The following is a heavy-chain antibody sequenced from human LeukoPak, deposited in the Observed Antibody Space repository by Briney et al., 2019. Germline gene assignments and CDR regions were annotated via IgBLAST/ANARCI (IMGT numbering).Heavy chain of an antibody. CDR3: AKDSGSHLIFVFDY. D-gene: IGHD3-22*01. V-gene: IGHV3-30*18. Sequence: PGGSLRLSCAASGFTFSSYGMHWVRQAPGKGLEWVAVISYDGSNKYYADSVKGRFTISRDNSKNTLYLQMNSLRAEDTAVYYCAKDSGSHLIFVFDYWGQGTLVTVSS. J-gene: IGHJ4*02. CDR2: ISYDGSNK. CDR1: GFTFSSYG.